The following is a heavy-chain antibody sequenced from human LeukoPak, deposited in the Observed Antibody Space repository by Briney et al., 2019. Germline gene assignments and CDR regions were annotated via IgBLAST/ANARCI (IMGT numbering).Heavy chain of an antibody. Sequence: SETLSLTCTVSGGSISSSSYYWGWIRQPPGKGLEWIGSIYYSGSTYYNPSLKSRVTISVDTSKNQFSLKLSSVTAADTAVYYCARDHYDFWSGYYRENWFDPWGQGTLVTVSS. J-gene: IGHJ5*02. V-gene: IGHV4-39*02. CDR1: GGSISSSSYY. CDR3: ARDHYDFWSGYYRENWFDP. CDR2: IYYSGST. D-gene: IGHD3-3*01.